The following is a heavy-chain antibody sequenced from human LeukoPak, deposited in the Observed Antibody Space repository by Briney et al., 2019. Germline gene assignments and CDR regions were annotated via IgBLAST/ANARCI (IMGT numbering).Heavy chain of an antibody. CDR1: GYTFTGYY. D-gene: IGHD4/OR15-4a*01. CDR3: ARVLKSMALNTDY. J-gene: IGHJ4*02. CDR2: INPNSGGT. V-gene: IGHV1-2*02. Sequence: ASVKVSCKASGYTFTGYYMHWVRQAPGQGLEWMGWINPNSGGTNYAQKFQGRVTMTSDTSISTAYMELSRLRSDDTAVYYCARVLKSMALNTDYWGQGTLVTVSS.